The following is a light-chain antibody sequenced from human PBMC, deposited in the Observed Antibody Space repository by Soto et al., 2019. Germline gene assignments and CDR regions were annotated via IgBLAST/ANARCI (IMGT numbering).Light chain of an antibody. J-gene: IGKJ2*01. CDR3: QQDNSCYT. CDR2: KAS. V-gene: IGKV1-5*03. CDR1: QSISTW. Sequence: DIPMNQSPSTLYASVGDRVIIACRASQSISTWLAWYQQKPGKAPKLRIYKASSLQTGVISSFSGSGSGKEFTFTISGLQPDASATYYCQQDNSCYTFGQWTKLEIK.